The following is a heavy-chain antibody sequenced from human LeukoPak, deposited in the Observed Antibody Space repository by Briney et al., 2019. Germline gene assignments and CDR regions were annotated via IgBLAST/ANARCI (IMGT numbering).Heavy chain of an antibody. D-gene: IGHD7-27*01. CDR3: ARDHWGIVENGYDYFYYDMDV. V-gene: IGHV1-24*01. CDR2: FDPEDGET. J-gene: IGHJ6*03. CDR1: GYTLTELS. Sequence: ASVKVSCKVSGYTLTELSMHWVRQAPGKGLEWMGGFDPEDGETIYAPRFQGRVTITTDESTSTAYMELSSLRSNDTAVYYCARDHWGIVENGYDYFYYDMDVWGKGTTVTVSS.